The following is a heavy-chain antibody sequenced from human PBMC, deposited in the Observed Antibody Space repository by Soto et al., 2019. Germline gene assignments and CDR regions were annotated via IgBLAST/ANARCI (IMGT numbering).Heavy chain of an antibody. D-gene: IGHD6-19*01. J-gene: IGHJ4*02. CDR2: IWYDGSNK. CDR1: GFTFSSYG. Sequence: QVQLVESGGGVVQPGRSLRLSCAASGFTFSSYGMHWVRQAPGKGLEWVAVIWYDGSNKYYADSVKGRFTISRDNSKHTLYLQMNSLRAEDTAVYYCARDNSGWYDYWGQGTLVTVSS. V-gene: IGHV3-33*01. CDR3: ARDNSGWYDY.